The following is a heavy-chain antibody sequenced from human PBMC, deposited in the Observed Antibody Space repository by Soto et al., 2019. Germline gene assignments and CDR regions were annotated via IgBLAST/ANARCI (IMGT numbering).Heavy chain of an antibody. J-gene: IGHJ6*02. CDR3: TRLRFPPLTDYCSGGSCPPRNYGMDV. CDR1: GFTFSGSA. Sequence: GGSLRLSWAAGGFTFSGSAMHWVSQASGKGLEWVGCIRSKANSYATAYAASVKGRFTISRDDSKNTAYLQMNSLKTEDTAVYYCTRLRFPPLTDYCSGGSCPPRNYGMDVWGQATTVTVSS. D-gene: IGHD2-15*01. V-gene: IGHV3-73*01. CDR2: IRSKANSYAT.